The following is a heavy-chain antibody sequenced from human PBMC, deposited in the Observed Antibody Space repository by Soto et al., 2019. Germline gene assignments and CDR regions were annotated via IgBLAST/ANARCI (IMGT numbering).Heavy chain of an antibody. CDR1: GFSLSTSGLG. Sequence: QITLKESGPTLVKPTQTLTLTCTFSGFSLSTSGLGVAWIRQPPGKALEWLALIYWNDDKRYSPSLKGRLTITKDPSKSQVVLTITNIDPMDTATFFSAHIPPSVRDYWGQGTLVTVSS. D-gene: IGHD3-10*01. J-gene: IGHJ4*02. CDR3: AHIPPSVRDY. CDR2: IYWNDDK. V-gene: IGHV2-5*01.